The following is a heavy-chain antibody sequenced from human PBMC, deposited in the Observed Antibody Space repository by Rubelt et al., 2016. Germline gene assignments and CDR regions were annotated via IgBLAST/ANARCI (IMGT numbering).Heavy chain of an antibody. CDR1: GGSFSGYS. CDR3: AKWLEWAYGMDV. CDR2: MSGSGGST. D-gene: IGHD3-3*01. V-gene: IGHV3-23*01. Sequence: VQLQQWGAGLLKPAETLSLTCAVYGGSFSGYSWSWIRLSPGKGLEWVSGMSGSGGSTYYEDTVKGRFTIPRDNSKNTRDLQMNSLRAEDTAIYYCAKWLEWAYGMDVWGQGTTVTVSS. J-gene: IGHJ6*02.